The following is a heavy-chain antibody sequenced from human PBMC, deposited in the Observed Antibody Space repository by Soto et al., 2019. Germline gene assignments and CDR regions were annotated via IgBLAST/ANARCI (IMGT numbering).Heavy chain of an antibody. V-gene: IGHV4-34*01. CDR3: ARAGDYIWGSGNYYYYYYMDV. CDR1: GGSFSGYY. D-gene: IGHD3-16*01. J-gene: IGHJ6*03. CDR2: INHSGST. Sequence: SETLSLTCAVYGGSFSGYYWSWIRQPPGKGLEWIGEINHSGSTNYNPSLKSRVTISVDTSKNQFSLKLSSVTAADTAVYYCARAGDYIWGSGNYYYYYYMDVWGKGTTVTVSS.